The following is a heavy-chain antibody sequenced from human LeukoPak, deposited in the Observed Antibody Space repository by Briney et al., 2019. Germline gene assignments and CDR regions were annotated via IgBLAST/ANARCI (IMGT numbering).Heavy chain of an antibody. V-gene: IGHV3-7*01. J-gene: IGHJ4*02. CDR3: ASLDYAGEVDY. CDR2: MKEDGGEI. Sequence: GGSLRLSCAASGFPFSNYWMSWVRQAPGKGLEWVANMKEDGGEINYVDSVKGRFTISRDNAKNSLYLQMNSLRAEDTAVYYCASLDYAGEVDYWGQGTLVTVSS. D-gene: IGHD4-23*01. CDR1: GFPFSNYW.